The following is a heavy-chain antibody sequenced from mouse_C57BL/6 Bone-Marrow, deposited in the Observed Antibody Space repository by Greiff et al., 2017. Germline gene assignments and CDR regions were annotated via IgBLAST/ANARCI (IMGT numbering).Heavy chain of an antibody. Sequence: QVQLQQPGAELVMPGASVKLSCKASGYTFTSYWMHWVKQRPGQGLEWIGVIDPSDSYTNYNQKFKGKATLTVDTSSSTAYMQLSSLTSEDSAIYYCARGYFAYWGQGTLVTVSA. CDR3: ARGYFAY. J-gene: IGHJ3*01. CDR1: GYTFTSYW. CDR2: IDPSDSYT. V-gene: IGHV1-69*01.